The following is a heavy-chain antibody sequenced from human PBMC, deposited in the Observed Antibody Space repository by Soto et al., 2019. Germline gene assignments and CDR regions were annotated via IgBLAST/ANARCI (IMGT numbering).Heavy chain of an antibody. CDR3: AKFGMATTKRSPPYYIDY. Sequence: EVQVLESGGGSVQPEGSLRLSCAASGFTFSSYAMSWVRQAPGKGLEWVSSISGSGGGTYYADSVKGRFTFSRDNSKNTLYLQMNSLRAEDTAVYYCAKFGMATTKRSPPYYIDYWGQGALVTVSS. CDR2: ISGSGGGT. D-gene: IGHD1-1*01. V-gene: IGHV3-23*01. CDR1: GFTFSSYA. J-gene: IGHJ4*02.